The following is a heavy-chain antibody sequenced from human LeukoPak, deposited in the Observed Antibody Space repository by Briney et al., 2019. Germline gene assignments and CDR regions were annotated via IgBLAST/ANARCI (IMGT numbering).Heavy chain of an antibody. CDR2: ISAYNGNT. Sequence: ASVKVSCKASGYTFTSYVISWVRQAPGQGLEWMGWISAYNGNTNYAQKLQGRVTMTTDTSTSTAYMELRSLRSDDTAVYYCASGSLWFGELLTDYWGQGTLVTVSS. J-gene: IGHJ4*02. V-gene: IGHV1-18*01. CDR1: GYTFTSYV. D-gene: IGHD3-10*01. CDR3: ASGSLWFGELLTDY.